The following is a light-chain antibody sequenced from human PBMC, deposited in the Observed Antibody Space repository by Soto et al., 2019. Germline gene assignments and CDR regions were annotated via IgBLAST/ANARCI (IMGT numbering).Light chain of an antibody. V-gene: IGLV4-69*01. Sequence: QPVLTQSPSASASLGASVKLTCTLSSGHSSYAIAWHQQQPEKGPRYLMKLNSDGSHSKGDVIPDRFSAYTSGAERYLTISSLQSEDEADYYCQTWGTGTVVFGGGTKLTVL. CDR1: SGHSSYA. CDR2: LNSDGSH. J-gene: IGLJ2*01. CDR3: QTWGTGTVV.